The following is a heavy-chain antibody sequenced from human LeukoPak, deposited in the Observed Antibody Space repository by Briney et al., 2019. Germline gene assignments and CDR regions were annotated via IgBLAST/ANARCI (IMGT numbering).Heavy chain of an antibody. CDR3: ARDHYDFWSGYFTYYYYGMDV. D-gene: IGHD3-3*01. V-gene: IGHV3-48*01. CDR1: GFTFSSSS. CDR2: ISTSGGTI. J-gene: IGHJ6*02. Sequence: GGSLRLSCAASGFTFSSSSMNWVRQAPEKGLEWVSYISTSGGTIYYADSVKGRFTISRDNAKNSLYLQMDSLRAEDTAVYYCARDHYDFWSGYFTYYYYGMDVWGQGTTVTVSS.